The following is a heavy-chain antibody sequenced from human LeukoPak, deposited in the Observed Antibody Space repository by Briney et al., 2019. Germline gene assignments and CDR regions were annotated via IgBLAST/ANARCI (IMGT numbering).Heavy chain of an antibody. V-gene: IGHV3-74*01. D-gene: IGHD2-21*01. Sequence: PGGSLRLSCAASGFTFSSYWMHWVRQAPGKGLEWVSRMDENGGTIDYADSVKVRFTISRDNAKDTLYLQMNSLRDEDTAVYYCISDLCGRLDQWGRGTLVNVSS. CDR1: GFTFSSYW. CDR2: MDENGGTI. J-gene: IGHJ5*02. CDR3: ISDLCGRLDQ.